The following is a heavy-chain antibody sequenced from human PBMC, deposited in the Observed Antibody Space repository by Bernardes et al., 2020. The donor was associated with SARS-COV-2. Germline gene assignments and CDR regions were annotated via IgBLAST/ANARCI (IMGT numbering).Heavy chain of an antibody. J-gene: IGHJ6*02. D-gene: IGHD3-3*01. CDR1: GYTFTSYG. CDR3: AGGYDFWGGYYIAYYYYGIDV. CDR2: ISAYNGNT. Sequence: ASVKVSCKASGYTFTSYGISWVRQAPGQGLEWMGWISAYNGNTNYAQKLQGRVTMTTDTSTSTAYMELRSLRSDDTAVYYCAGGYDFWGGYYIAYYYYGIDVWGQVTTVTVSS. V-gene: IGHV1-18*01.